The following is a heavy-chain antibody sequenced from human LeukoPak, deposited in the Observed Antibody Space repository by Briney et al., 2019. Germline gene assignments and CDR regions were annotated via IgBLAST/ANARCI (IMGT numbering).Heavy chain of an antibody. CDR2: IYYSGST. CDR3: ARGEAVPIIRPIAPFDY. V-gene: IGHV4-59*08. CDR1: GGSISSYY. J-gene: IGHJ4*02. D-gene: IGHD6-13*01. Sequence: SETLSLTCTVSGGSISSYYWSWIRQPPGKGLEWIGYIYYSGSTNYNPSLKSRVTISVDTSKNQFSLKLSSVTAADTAVYYCARGEAVPIIRPIAPFDYWGQGILVTVSS.